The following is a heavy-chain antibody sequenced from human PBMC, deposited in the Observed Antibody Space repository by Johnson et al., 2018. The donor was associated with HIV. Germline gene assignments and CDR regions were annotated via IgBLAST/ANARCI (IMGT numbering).Heavy chain of an antibody. Sequence: AQLVESGGGLLQPGGSLRLSCAASGFTFSSYWMHWVRQAPGQGLVWVSHINSDGSSTDYADSVKGRFTISRDSAKSTLYLQMNSLRAEDTAVYYCARGRGYYRFDAFDIWGQGTMVTVSS. D-gene: IGHD3-22*01. V-gene: IGHV3-74*02. J-gene: IGHJ3*02. CDR1: GFTFSSYW. CDR2: INSDGSST. CDR3: ARGRGYYRFDAFDI.